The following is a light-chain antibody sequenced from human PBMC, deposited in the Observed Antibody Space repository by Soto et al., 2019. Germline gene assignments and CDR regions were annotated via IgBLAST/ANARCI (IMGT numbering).Light chain of an antibody. J-gene: IGKJ1*01. CDR2: DAS. CDR1: ESVSIY. V-gene: IGKV3-11*01. Sequence: EIVLTQSPATLSLSPGESATLSYRASESVSIYISWYQQKPAQAPRLLIYDASNRATGIPTRFSGSGSGTDFSLTISSLEPEDFAVYYCQQRSNWPWTTFGQGTRVELK. CDR3: QQRSNWPWTT.